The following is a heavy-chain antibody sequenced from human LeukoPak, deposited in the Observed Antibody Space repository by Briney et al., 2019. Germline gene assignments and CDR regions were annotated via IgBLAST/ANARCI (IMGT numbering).Heavy chain of an antibody. CDR3: AKSLYSSSWYEDY. J-gene: IGHJ4*02. CDR1: GFTFSDHA. Sequence: GGSLRLSCAASGFTFSDHAMSWVRQTPAKGLESVSSISAGGDRTHYADSVKGRFTISRDNSKNTLYLQMNSLRAEDTAIYYCAKSLYSSSWYEDYWGQGTLVTVSS. CDR2: ISAGGDRT. D-gene: IGHD6-13*01. V-gene: IGHV3-23*01.